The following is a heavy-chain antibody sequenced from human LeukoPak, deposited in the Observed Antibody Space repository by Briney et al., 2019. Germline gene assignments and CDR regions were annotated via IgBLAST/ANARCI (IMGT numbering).Heavy chain of an antibody. V-gene: IGHV2-70*11. J-gene: IGHJ4*02. CDR1: GFSLSTSGMC. CDR2: IDWDDDK. Sequence: SGPTLVNPTQTLTLTCTFSGFSLSTSGMCLSWTRQPPGKALEWLARIDWDDDKYYSTSLQTRLPISKDTSKNQVVLTMTNMDPVDTATYYCARIHRGDFGYWGQGTLVTVSS. CDR3: ARIHRGDFGY.